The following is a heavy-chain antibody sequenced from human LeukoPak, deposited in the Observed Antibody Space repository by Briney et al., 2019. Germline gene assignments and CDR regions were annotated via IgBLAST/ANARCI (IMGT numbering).Heavy chain of an antibody. CDR2: IYTSGST. V-gene: IGHV4-4*09. J-gene: IGHJ1*01. Sequence: SETLSLTCTVSGGSISSYYWSWIRQPPGKGLEWIGYIYTSGSTNYNPSLKSRVTISVDTSKNQFSLKLSSVTAADTAVYYCAGRLAYCGGDRYGGLQHWGQGTLVTVSS. CDR1: GGSISSYY. CDR3: AGRLAYCGGDRYGGLQH. D-gene: IGHD2-21*02.